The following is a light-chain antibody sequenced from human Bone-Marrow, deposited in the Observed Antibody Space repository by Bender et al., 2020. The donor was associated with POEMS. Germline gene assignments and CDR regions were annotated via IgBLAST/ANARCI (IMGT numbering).Light chain of an antibody. Sequence: QSALTQPASVSGSPGQSITISCTGTSSDVATYDYVSWYQQHPGKAPKVMIYEVSKRPSGVPDRFSGSKSGNTASLTISGLQAEDEADYYCCSYAGSYTYVFGTGTKVTVL. CDR3: CSYAGSYTYV. V-gene: IGLV2-11*01. J-gene: IGLJ1*01. CDR2: EVS. CDR1: SSDVATYDY.